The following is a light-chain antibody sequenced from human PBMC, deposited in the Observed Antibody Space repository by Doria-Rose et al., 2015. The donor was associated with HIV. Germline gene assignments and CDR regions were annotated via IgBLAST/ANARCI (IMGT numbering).Light chain of an antibody. CDR2: DGS. Sequence: VLTQSPGTLSLSPGERATLSCRASQSFSSTYLAWYQQKPGQARSLLIYDGSTRATGIPDRFSASGSGTDFTLTINRLEPEDFALYYCHQYGTSWTFGQGTKVEI. V-gene: IGKV3-20*01. CDR3: HQYGTSWT. J-gene: IGKJ1*01. CDR1: QSFSSTY.